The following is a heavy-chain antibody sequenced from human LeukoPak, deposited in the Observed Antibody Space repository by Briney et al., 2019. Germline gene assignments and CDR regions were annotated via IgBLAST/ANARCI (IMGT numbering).Heavy chain of an antibody. CDR3: ARGVYYYDSSGYYSTDN. Sequence: GGSLRLSCAASGSTVSSNYMSWVRQAPGKGLEWVSVIYSGGSTYYADSVKGRFTISRDNSKNTLYLQMNSLRAEDTAVYYCARGVYYYDSSGYYSTDNWGQGTLVTVSS. D-gene: IGHD3-22*01. CDR1: GSTVSSNY. V-gene: IGHV3-66*01. J-gene: IGHJ4*02. CDR2: IYSGGST.